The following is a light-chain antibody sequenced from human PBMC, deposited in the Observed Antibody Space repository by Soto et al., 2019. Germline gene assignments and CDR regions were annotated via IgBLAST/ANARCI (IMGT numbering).Light chain of an antibody. V-gene: IGLV2-14*01. J-gene: IGLJ1*01. CDR2: DVS. Sequence: QSALTQPASVSGSPRQSITISCTGTSSDVGGYNYVSWYQQHPGKAPKLMIYDVSNRPSGVSNRFSGSKSGNTASLTISGLQAEDEADYYCSSYTSSSTLYVFGTGTKVTVL. CDR3: SSYTSSSTLYV. CDR1: SSDVGGYNY.